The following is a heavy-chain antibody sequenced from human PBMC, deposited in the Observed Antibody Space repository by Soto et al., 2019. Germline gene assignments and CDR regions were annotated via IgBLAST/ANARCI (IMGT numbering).Heavy chain of an antibody. J-gene: IGHJ6*02. Sequence: PSETLSLTCTVSGGSISSGGYYWSWIRQHPGKGLEWIGYIYYSGSTYYNPSLKSRVTISVDTSKNQFSLKLSSVTAADTAVYYCARDSSSPGNYYYGMDVWGQGTTVTVS. CDR3: ARDSSSPGNYYYGMDV. CDR2: IYYSGST. V-gene: IGHV4-31*03. CDR1: GGSISSGGYY. D-gene: IGHD6-6*01.